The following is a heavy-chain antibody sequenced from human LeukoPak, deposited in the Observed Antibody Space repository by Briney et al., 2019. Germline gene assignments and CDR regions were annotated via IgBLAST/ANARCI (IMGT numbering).Heavy chain of an antibody. Sequence: GGSLRLSCAASGFTFSSYWMSWVRQAPGKGLEWVANIKQDGSGKYYVDSVKGRFTISRDNAKNSLYLQMNSLRAEDTAVYYCARDPYNGYYGDDYYYYMDVWGKETTVTISS. CDR1: GFTFSSYW. D-gene: IGHD4-17*01. CDR3: ARDPYNGYYGDDYYYYMDV. CDR2: IKQDGSGK. V-gene: IGHV3-7*01. J-gene: IGHJ6*03.